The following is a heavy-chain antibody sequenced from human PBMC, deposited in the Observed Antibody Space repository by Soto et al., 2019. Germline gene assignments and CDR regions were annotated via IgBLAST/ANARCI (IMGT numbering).Heavy chain of an antibody. CDR3: AKVLGFGGYNPLVY. D-gene: IGHD5-12*01. Sequence: GGSLRLSCAASGFTFSSYAMSWVRQAPGKGLEWVSAISGSGGSTYYADSVKGRFTISRDNSKNTLYLQMNSLRAEDTAVYYCAKVLGFGGYNPLVYWGQGTLVTVSS. CDR2: ISGSGGST. CDR1: GFTFSSYA. J-gene: IGHJ4*02. V-gene: IGHV3-23*01.